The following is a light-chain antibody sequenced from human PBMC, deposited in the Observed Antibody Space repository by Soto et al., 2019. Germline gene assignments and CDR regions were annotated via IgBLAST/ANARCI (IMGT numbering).Light chain of an antibody. CDR3: QQYNSYRT. J-gene: IGKJ1*01. V-gene: IGKV1-5*01. CDR2: DAS. Sequence: DIQMTQSPSSLSASEGDRVTITCRASQSISSWLAWYQQKPGKAPKLLIFDASSLGSEAPSRFSGSGSGTEFTLTISSLQPDDFATYYCQQYNSYRTFGQGTKVEIK. CDR1: QSISSW.